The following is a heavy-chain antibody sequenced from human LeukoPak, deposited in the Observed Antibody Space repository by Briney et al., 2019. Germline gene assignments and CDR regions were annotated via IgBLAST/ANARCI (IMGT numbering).Heavy chain of an antibody. J-gene: IGHJ4*02. CDR2: IYSGGST. CDR1: GFTVSNNY. V-gene: IGHV3-66*01. CDR3: GRGGKVEQLVLAR. D-gene: IGHD6-13*01. Sequence: GGSLRLSCAASGFTVSNNYMNWVRQAPGEGLEWVSVIYSGGSTPYADSVKGRFTISRDNAKNTLYLQMNSLRAEDTAVYYCGRGGKVEQLVLARWGQGSLVTVSS.